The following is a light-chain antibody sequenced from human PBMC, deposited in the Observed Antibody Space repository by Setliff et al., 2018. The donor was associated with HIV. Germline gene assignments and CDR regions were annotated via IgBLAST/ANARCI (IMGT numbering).Light chain of an antibody. CDR3: CSFAGSDTWI. Sequence: QSALTQHASVSGSPGQSITIFCTGSSSDVGAYMSVSWYQQHPGEVPKLIIYDVTKRPSGVSNRFSGSKSGTTASLTISGLQAEGEADYYCCSFAGSDTWIFGGGTKVTVL. CDR2: DVT. V-gene: IGLV2-23*02. CDR1: SSDVGAYMS. J-gene: IGLJ2*01.